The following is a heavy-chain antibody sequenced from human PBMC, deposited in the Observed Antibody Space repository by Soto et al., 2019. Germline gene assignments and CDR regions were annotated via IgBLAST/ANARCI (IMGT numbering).Heavy chain of an antibody. Sequence: PGGSLRLSCAASTLTVSLYGIQWVRQAPSKGLDWVAFISNDGGTQYYADSVKGRFSISRDNSMNTVDLHMNSLRAEDTAIYYCARDIWSGNYKWFDSWGQGTLVTVSS. D-gene: IGHD3-3*01. J-gene: IGHJ5*01. CDR1: TLTVSLYG. V-gene: IGHV3-30*03. CDR2: ISNDGGTQ. CDR3: ARDIWSGNYKWFDS.